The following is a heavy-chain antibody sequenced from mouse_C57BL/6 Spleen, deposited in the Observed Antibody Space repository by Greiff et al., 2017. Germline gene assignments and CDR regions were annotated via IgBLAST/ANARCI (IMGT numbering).Heavy chain of an antibody. D-gene: IGHD4-1*01. V-gene: IGHV1-82*01. Sequence: QVQLQQSGPELVKPGASVKISCKASGYAFSSSWMNWVKQRPGKGLEWIGRIYPGDGDTNYNGTLKGKATLTADKSYSTAYRQLSSLTSEDAAVYFCAIAGTYWYFDVWGTGTTVTVSS. CDR2: IYPGDGDT. CDR1: GYAFSSSW. CDR3: AIAGTYWYFDV. J-gene: IGHJ1*03.